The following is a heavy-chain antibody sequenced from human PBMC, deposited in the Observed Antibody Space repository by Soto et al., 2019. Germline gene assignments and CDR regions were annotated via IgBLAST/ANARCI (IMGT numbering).Heavy chain of an antibody. Sequence: GGSLRLSCAASGFTLSSHGMHWVRQAPGKGLEWVAVIWYDGNNEYYVDSVKGRFTISRDFSKSTVYLQMNSLRAEDTAVYYCARYDSAWGIDHWGQGTLVTVS. J-gene: IGHJ5*02. CDR1: GFTLSSHG. CDR3: ARYDSAWGIDH. V-gene: IGHV3-33*01. CDR2: IWYDGNNE. D-gene: IGHD3-22*01.